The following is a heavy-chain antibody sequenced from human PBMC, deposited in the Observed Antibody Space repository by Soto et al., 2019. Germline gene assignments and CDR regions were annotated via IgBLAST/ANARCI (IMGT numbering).Heavy chain of an antibody. CDR1: GYSFTSYW. V-gene: IGHV5-51*01. D-gene: IGHD6-13*01. Sequence: GESLKISCKGSGYSFTSYWIGWGRQIPGKGLEGMGGIYPGDSVTSYSPSFQGQVTISADKSISTAYLQWSSLKASDTAMYYCARPDSSSWYGDFQHWGQGTLVTVSS. CDR2: IYPGDSVT. CDR3: ARPDSSSWYGDFQH. J-gene: IGHJ1*01.